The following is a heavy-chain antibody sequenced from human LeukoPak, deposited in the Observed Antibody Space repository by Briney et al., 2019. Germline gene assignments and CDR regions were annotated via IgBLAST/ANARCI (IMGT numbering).Heavy chain of an antibody. D-gene: IGHD6-19*01. J-gene: IGHJ4*02. CDR2: VSASGAGT. Sequence: GGSLRLSCAASGFTFDSYAMTWVRQAPGKGLEWVSTVSASGAGTYFADSVKGRFTISRDNSKNTLYLQMHYLRAEDTAVYYCANNGGVAVAGSFDNWGQGSLVTVSS. CDR1: GFTFDSYA. CDR3: ANNGGVAVAGSFDN. V-gene: IGHV3-23*01.